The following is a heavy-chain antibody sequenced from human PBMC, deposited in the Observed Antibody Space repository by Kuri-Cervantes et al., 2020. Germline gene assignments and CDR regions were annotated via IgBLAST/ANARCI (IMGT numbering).Heavy chain of an antibody. CDR2: INPNSGGT. Sequence: ASVKVSCKASGYTFTGYYMHWVRQAPGQGLEWMGWINPNSGGTNYAQKFQGRVTMTRDTSISTAYMELSRLRPDDTAVYYCARDADDLITMIAVEGFGVDPWGQGTLVTVSS. J-gene: IGHJ5*02. D-gene: IGHD3-22*01. CDR3: ARDADDLITMIAVEGFGVDP. V-gene: IGHV1-2*02. CDR1: GYTFTGYY.